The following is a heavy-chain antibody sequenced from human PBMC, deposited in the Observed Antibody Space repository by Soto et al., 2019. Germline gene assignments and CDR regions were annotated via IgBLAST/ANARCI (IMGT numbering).Heavy chain of an antibody. CDR1: GFTFSSYA. Sequence: QVQLVESGGGVVQPGRSLRLSCAASGFTFSSYAMHWVRQAPGKGLEWVAVISYDGSNKYYADSVKGRFTISRDNSKNTLYLQMNSLRAEDTAVYYCARDMWGSSSIYYYYGMDVWGQGTTVTVSS. CDR2: ISYDGSNK. D-gene: IGHD6-6*01. V-gene: IGHV3-30-3*01. CDR3: ARDMWGSSSIYYYYGMDV. J-gene: IGHJ6*02.